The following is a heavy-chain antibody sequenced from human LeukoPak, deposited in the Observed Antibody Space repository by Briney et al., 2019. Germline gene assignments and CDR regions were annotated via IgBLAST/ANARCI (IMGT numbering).Heavy chain of an antibody. D-gene: IGHD3-3*01. V-gene: IGHV4-39*07. CDR3: ARPRGDLWSGYDY. J-gene: IGHJ4*02. CDR1: GVSISRSSYY. CDR2: TYYSGST. Sequence: PPETLSLTCTVSGVSISRSSYYSTCIRQSPGRGLAWIMNTYYSGSTLYNPSLKSRVTISVDKTDNQFSLRLTYVTGADRAVYYSARPRGDLWSGYDYWGQGVLVTVSP.